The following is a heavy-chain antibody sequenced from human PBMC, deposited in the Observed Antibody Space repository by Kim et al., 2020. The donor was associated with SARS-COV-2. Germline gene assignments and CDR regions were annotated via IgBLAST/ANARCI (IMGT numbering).Heavy chain of an antibody. J-gene: IGHJ4*01. CDR1: GGSISSSNW. D-gene: IGHD3-10*01. V-gene: IGHV4-4*02. CDR3: ARVGLTMVQGVIIDDFD. Sequence: SETLSLTCAVSGGSISSSNWWSWVRQPPGKGLEWIGVIYNSGSTNYNPSIKSRVITSVDTSKNQFFLKLSSVTAADTAVYYCARVGLTMVQGVIIDDFD. CDR2: IYNSGST.